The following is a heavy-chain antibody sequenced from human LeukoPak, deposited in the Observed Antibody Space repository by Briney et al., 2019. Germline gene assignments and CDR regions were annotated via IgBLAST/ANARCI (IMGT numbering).Heavy chain of an antibody. D-gene: IGHD2-21*02. CDR3: ARGRGLLPFDY. J-gene: IGHJ4*02. CDR1: GGSISSGGYS. Sequence: SETLSLTCAVSGGSISSGGYSWSWIRQPPGKGLEWIGYIYYSGSTYYNPSLKSRVTISVDTSKNQFSLKLSSVTAADTAVYYCARGRGLLPFDYWGQGTLVTVSS. V-gene: IGHV4-31*11. CDR2: IYYSGST.